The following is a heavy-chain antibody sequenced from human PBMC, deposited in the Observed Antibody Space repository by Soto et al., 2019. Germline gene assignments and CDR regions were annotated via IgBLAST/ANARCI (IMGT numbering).Heavy chain of an antibody. D-gene: IGHD2-8*01. Sequence: GGSLRLSCVASGFTFGKYIMSWVRQAPGKGLEWVSTFSTSGSTYYAESVKGRFTISRDNSKNTLYLQMNSVRAEDAAVYYCASASSCYYTDPTCGVYYFDHWGQGSLVTVSS. CDR2: FSTSGST. CDR3: ASASSCYYTDPTCGVYYFDH. J-gene: IGHJ4*02. CDR1: GFTFGKYI. V-gene: IGHV3-23*01.